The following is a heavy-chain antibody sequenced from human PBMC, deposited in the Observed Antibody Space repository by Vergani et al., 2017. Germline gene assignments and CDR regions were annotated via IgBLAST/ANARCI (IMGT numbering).Heavy chain of an antibody. CDR2: ISGSGSST. J-gene: IGHJ5*02. V-gene: IGHV3-23*01. D-gene: IGHD3-9*01. CDR1: GFTLNSHA. Sequence: EVQLLESGGGLVQPGGSLRLSCEVSGFTLNSHAMTWVRQAPGKGLEWVSSISGSGSSTFYAESAEGRFAISRDNSKNTLYFQMNSLRAEDTAVYYCARGSNYDILTGYRNWFDPWGQGTLVTVSS. CDR3: ARGSNYDILTGYRNWFDP.